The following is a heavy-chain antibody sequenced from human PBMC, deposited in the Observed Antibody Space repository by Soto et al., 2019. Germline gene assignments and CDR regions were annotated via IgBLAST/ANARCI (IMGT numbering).Heavy chain of an antibody. CDR1: GYTFTNYA. CDR2: DNTYNGNP. V-gene: IGHV1-18*01. J-gene: IGHJ4*02. D-gene: IGHD6-13*01. Sequence: QVQLVQSGGELKKPGASVKVSCKASGYTFTNYAISWVRQAPGRGLEWMGWDNTYNGNPNYAQIFQGRVTMTTDTSTGTGYMELRTLKSDDSAISYCARDSPYSTSWQRFDSWGQGTLVTVSS. CDR3: ARDSPYSTSWQRFDS.